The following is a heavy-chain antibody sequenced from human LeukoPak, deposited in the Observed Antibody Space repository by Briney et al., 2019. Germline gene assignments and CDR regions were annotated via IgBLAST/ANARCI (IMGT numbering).Heavy chain of an antibody. D-gene: IGHD6-13*01. V-gene: IGHV3-21*01. CDR3: ARVIAAAGKWSAFDI. CDR1: GYSIRSDH. J-gene: IGHJ3*02. Sequence: ETLSLTCTVSGYSIRSDHCWGWIRQAPGKGLEWVSSISSSSSYIYYADSVKGRFTISRDNAKNSLYLQMNSLRAEDTAVYYCARVIAAAGKWSAFDIWGQGTMVTVSS. CDR2: ISSSSSYI.